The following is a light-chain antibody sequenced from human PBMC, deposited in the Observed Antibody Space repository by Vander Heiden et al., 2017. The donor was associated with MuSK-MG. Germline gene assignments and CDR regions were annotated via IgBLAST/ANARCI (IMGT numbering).Light chain of an antibody. CDR3: QQDDNWPLT. CDR1: QSVSSY. CDR2: EAS. J-gene: IGKJ4*01. Sequence: EIVLTQSPVTLSLSPGDTATLSCRASQSVSSYLAWYQQRPGQAPRLLIYEASNRATGIPARFSGSGSGTDFTLTISSLEPEDFAVYYCQQDDNWPLTFGGGTKVEIK. V-gene: IGKV3-11*01.